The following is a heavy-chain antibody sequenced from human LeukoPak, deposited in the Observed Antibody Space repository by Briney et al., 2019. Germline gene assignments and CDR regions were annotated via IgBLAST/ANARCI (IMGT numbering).Heavy chain of an antibody. CDR1: GLTVSSNY. CDR3: ARVGSSWYVNI. CDR2: IYSGGST. D-gene: IGHD6-13*01. V-gene: IGHV3-66*01. J-gene: IGHJ3*02. Sequence: GGSLRLSCAASGLTVSSNYMSWVRQGPGKGLEWVSVIYSGGSTYYADSVKGRFTISRDNSKNTLYLQMNSLRAEDTAVYYCARVGSSWYVNIWGQGTMVTVPS.